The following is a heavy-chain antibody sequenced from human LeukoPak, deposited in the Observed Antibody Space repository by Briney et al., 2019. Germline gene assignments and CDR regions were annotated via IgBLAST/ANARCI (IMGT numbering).Heavy chain of an antibody. V-gene: IGHV3-21*01. CDR2: ISSSSSDI. J-gene: IGHJ4*02. Sequence: GGSLRLSCAASGFTFSSYSMNWVRQAPGKGLEWVSSISSSSSDIYYADSVKGRFTISRDNAKNSLYLQMNSLRAEDTAVYYCASGYCSSTSYPSRDYWGQGTLVTVSS. D-gene: IGHD2-2*03. CDR3: ASGYCSSTSYPSRDY. CDR1: GFTFSSYS.